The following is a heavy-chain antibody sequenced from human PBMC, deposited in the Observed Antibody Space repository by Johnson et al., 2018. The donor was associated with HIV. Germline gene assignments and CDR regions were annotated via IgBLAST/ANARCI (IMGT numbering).Heavy chain of an antibody. D-gene: IGHD3-16*01. CDR2: IKQDGSEK. V-gene: IGHV3-7*05. J-gene: IGHJ3*02. CDR1: GFTFSSYW. Sequence: VQLVESGGGLVQPGGSLRLSCAASGFTFSSYWMSWVRQAPGKGLEWVANIKQDGSEKYFVDSVKGRFNISRDNAKNSLYLQMNSLRAEDTAVYYCARDLFVLYVPGDAFAIWGQGTMVTVSS. CDR3: ARDLFVLYVPGDAFAI.